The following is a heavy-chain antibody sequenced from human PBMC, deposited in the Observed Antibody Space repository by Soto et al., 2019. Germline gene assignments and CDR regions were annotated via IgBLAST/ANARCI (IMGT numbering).Heavy chain of an antibody. CDR1: GYTFTTYG. Sequence: ASVKVSCKASGYTFTTYGISWVRQAPGQGLEWMGWTGGFTVETAYAQKFQGRISMTTDTSTSTAFMELRSLGSDDTAVYYCVRDWYCSGGSCYDLFDYWGQASLVTVSS. J-gene: IGHJ4*02. D-gene: IGHD2-15*01. V-gene: IGHV1-18*01. CDR2: TGGFTVET. CDR3: VRDWYCSGGSCYDLFDY.